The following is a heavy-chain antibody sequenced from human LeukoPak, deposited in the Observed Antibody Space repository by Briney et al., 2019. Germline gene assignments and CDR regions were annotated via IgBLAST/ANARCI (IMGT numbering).Heavy chain of an antibody. V-gene: IGHV3-23*01. Sequence: GRSLRLSCAASGFTFSSYGMHWVRQAPGKGLEWVSAISGSGGDSYYADSVEGRFTISRDNSKNTLSLQMNSLRAEDTAVYYCARVTYYFDSRGYYAFDYWGQGTLVTVSS. CDR3: ARVTYYFDSRGYYAFDY. CDR1: GFTFSSYG. J-gene: IGHJ4*01. CDR2: ISGSGGDS. D-gene: IGHD3-22*01.